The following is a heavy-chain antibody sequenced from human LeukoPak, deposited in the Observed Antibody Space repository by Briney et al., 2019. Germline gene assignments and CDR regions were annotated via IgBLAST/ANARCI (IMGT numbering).Heavy chain of an antibody. Sequence: ASVKVSCKASGYTFTGYYMHWVRQAPGQGLEWMGWINPNSGGTNYAQKFQGWVTMTRDTSISTAYMALSRLRSDDTAVYYCASGPFYYGSGSSGTRRFNYYGMDVWGQGTTVTVSS. CDR1: GYTFTGYY. J-gene: IGHJ6*02. V-gene: IGHV1-2*04. CDR2: INPNSGGT. CDR3: ASGPFYYGSGSSGTRRFNYYGMDV. D-gene: IGHD3-10*01.